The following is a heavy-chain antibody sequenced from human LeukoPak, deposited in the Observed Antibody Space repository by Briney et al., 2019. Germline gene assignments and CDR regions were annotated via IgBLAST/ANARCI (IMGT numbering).Heavy chain of an antibody. Sequence: GGSLRPSCAASGFTFSTYSMNWVRQAPGKGLEWVSSISSTSGYISYTDSVEGRFTISRDNAKNSLYLQMNSLRAEDTAVYYCTRRHCTATNCYSFDHWGQGTLVTVSS. CDR1: GFTFSTYS. J-gene: IGHJ4*02. V-gene: IGHV3-21*01. D-gene: IGHD2-8*02. CDR3: TRRHCTATNCYSFDH. CDR2: ISSTSGYI.